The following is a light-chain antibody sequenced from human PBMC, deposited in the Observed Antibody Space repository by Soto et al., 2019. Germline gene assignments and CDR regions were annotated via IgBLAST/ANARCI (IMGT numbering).Light chain of an antibody. CDR3: QQYHSSRWT. J-gene: IGKJ1*01. V-gene: IGKV3-20*01. CDR1: QSVSSSY. CDR2: CAS. Sequence: EIVLTQSPGTLSLSPGERATLSCRASQSVSSSYLGWYQQKPGQAPRLLISCASSRATGIPERFSGSGSVTDFTFTISRLEPEDFAVYYCQQYHSSRWTFGQGTKVEIK.